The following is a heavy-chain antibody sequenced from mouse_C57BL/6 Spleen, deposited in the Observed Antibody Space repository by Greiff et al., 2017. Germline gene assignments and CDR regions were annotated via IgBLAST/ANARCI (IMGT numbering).Heavy chain of an antibody. D-gene: IGHD1-1*01. J-gene: IGHJ2*01. CDR3: ARSPLYDSTHYFDY. CDR2: IYPGDGDT. CDR1: GYAFSSSW. V-gene: IGHV1-82*01. Sequence: VQLQQSGPELVKPGASVKISCKASGYAFSSSWMNWVKQRPGKGLEWIGRIYPGDGDTNYNGKFKGKATLTADKSSSTAYMQLSSLTSEDSAVYFCARSPLYDSTHYFDYWGQGTTLTVSS.